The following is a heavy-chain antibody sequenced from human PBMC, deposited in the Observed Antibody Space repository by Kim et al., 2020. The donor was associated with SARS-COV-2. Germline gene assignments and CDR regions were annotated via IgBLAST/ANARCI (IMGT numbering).Heavy chain of an antibody. CDR1: GGSFSGYY. D-gene: IGHD6-13*01. J-gene: IGHJ5*02. Sequence: SETLSLTCAVYGGSFSGYYWSWIRQPPGKGLEWIGEINHSGSTNYNPSLKSRVTISVDTSKNQFSLKLSSVTTADTAVYYCARGKYSSSWYGPKGWFDPWGQGTLVTVSS. CDR2: INHSGST. V-gene: IGHV4-34*01. CDR3: ARGKYSSSWYGPKGWFDP.